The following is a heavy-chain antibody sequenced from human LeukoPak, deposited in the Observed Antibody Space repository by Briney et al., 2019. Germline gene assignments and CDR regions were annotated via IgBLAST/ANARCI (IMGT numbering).Heavy chain of an antibody. CDR2: IWYDGSNK. D-gene: IGHD6-6*01. CDR3: AREAEYSSSYYFDY. V-gene: IGHV3-33*01. Sequence: PGGSLRLSCAAPGFTFSSYGMHWVRPAPGKGLEWVAVIWYDGSNKYYADSVKGRFTISRDNSKNTLYLQMNSLRAEDTAVYYCAREAEYSSSYYFDYWGQGTLVTVSS. J-gene: IGHJ4*02. CDR1: GFTFSSYG.